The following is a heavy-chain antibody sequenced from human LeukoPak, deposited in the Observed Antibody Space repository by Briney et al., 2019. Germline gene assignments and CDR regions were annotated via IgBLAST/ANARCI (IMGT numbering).Heavy chain of an antibody. D-gene: IGHD3-3*01. CDR1: GGSFSGYY. V-gene: IGHV4-34*01. CDR2: INHSGST. J-gene: IGHJ5*02. Sequence: SETLSLTCAVYGGSFSGYYWSWIRQPPGKGLEWIGEINHSGSTNYNPSLKSRVTISVDTSKNQFSLKLSSVTAADTALYYCTGKYYHFWKGNWFDPWGQGILVTVSS. CDR3: TGKYYHFWKGNWFDP.